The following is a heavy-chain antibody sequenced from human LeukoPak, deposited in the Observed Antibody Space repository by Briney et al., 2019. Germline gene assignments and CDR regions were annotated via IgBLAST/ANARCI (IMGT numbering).Heavy chain of an antibody. CDR3: ASGPTIYWGFDY. CDR1: GFTFGDYA. V-gene: IGHV3-30*02. J-gene: IGHJ4*02. D-gene: IGHD7-27*01. Sequence: GGSLRLSCTASGFTFGDYAMSWVRQAPGKGLEWVAFIRYDGSNKYYADSVKGRFTISRDNSKNTLYLQMNSLKTEDTAVYYCASGPTIYWGFDYWGQGTLVTVSS. CDR2: IRYDGSNK.